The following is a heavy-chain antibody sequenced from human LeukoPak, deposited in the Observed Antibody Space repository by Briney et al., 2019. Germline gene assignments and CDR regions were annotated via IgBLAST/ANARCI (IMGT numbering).Heavy chain of an antibody. CDR3: ARDSNYYDSSGVSGY. CDR2: INPNSGGT. CDR1: GYTFTSYG. J-gene: IGHJ4*02. V-gene: IGHV1-2*02. Sequence: GASVKVSCKASGYTFTSYGISWVRQAPGQGLEWMGWINPNSGGTNYAQKFQGRVTMTRDTSISTAYMELSRLRSDDTAVYYCARDSNYYDSSGVSGYWGQGTLVTVSS. D-gene: IGHD3-22*01.